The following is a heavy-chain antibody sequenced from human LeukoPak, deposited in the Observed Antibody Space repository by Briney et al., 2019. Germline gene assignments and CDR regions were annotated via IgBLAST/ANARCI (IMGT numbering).Heavy chain of an antibody. CDR1: AYPLTNFG. D-gene: IGHD2-8*01. CDR3: AAGLLGLCNDGACPAFDH. Sequence: GASVKISCKTSAYPLTNFGVAWLRQAPGQGLEWLAWAGPDKGSMNPTQSLQGRVTVNLDTSTDTAYMELRSLGSDDTAVYYCAAGLLGLCNDGACPAFDHWGPGTLVTVSS. CDR2: AGPDKGSM. J-gene: IGHJ4*02. V-gene: IGHV1-18*01.